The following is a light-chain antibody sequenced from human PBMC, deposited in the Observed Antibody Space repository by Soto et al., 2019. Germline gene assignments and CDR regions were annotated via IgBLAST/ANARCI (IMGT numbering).Light chain of an antibody. J-gene: IGKJ1*01. Sequence: EIVLTQSPGTLSSSPGERATLSRRASQTVTSNYLAWYQQKPGQAPRLLIYGASSRATGIPDRFSGSGSGTDFTFTISRLQSEDFAVYYCQQYNNWPHTFGQGTKVDIK. CDR2: GAS. CDR3: QQYNNWPHT. CDR1: QTVTSNY. V-gene: IGKV3-20*01.